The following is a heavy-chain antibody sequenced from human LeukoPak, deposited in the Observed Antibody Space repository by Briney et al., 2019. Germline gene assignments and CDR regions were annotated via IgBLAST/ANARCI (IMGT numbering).Heavy chain of an antibody. CDR3: AKDGYYYDSSGYSIVRYYYGMDV. V-gene: IGHV3-23*01. CDR1: GFTFSIYA. D-gene: IGHD3-22*01. CDR2: ISGSGGST. J-gene: IGHJ6*02. Sequence: PGGSLRLSCAASGFTFSIYAMSWVRQAPGKGLEWVSGISGSGGSTYYADSVKGRFTISRDNSKNTLFLQMNSLRAEDTAVYYCAKDGYYYDSSGYSIVRYYYGMDVWGQGTTVTVSS.